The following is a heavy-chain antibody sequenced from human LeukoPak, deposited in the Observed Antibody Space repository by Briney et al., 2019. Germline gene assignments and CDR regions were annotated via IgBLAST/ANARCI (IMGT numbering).Heavy chain of an antibody. CDR3: ARASAMYYYDSSGYYYGGGYYYYYYMDV. CDR2: INPNSGGT. D-gene: IGHD3-22*01. V-gene: IGHV1-2*02. Sequence: ASVKVSCKASGYTFTGYYMHWVRQAPGQGLEWMGWINPNSGGTNYAQKFQGRVTMTTDTSTSTAYMELRSLRSDDTAVYYCARASAMYYYDSSGYYYGGGYYYYYYMDVWGKGTTVTVSS. J-gene: IGHJ6*03. CDR1: GYTFTGYY.